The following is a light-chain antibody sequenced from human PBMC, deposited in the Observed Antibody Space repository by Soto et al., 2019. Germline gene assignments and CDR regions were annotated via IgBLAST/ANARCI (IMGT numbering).Light chain of an antibody. Sequence: EMVMTQSPATLSVSPGQRATLSCRASQTVGIQLAWYQQKPGQAPRLLIYGASTRATGVPARLSGSGSGTDFTLTISSLQSEDSAVYYCHQYNHWPPWTFGQGTKVDIK. CDR1: QTVGIQ. J-gene: IGKJ1*01. CDR2: GAS. CDR3: HQYNHWPPWT. V-gene: IGKV3-15*01.